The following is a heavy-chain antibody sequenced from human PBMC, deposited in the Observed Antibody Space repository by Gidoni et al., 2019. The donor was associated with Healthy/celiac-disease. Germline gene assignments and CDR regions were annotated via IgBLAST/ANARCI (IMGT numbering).Heavy chain of an antibody. CDR1: GDSVSSNHAA. V-gene: IGHV6-1*01. CDR3: ARGVKFRAIVAHNLRPYYYYGMDV. CDR2: TYYRSKWYN. D-gene: IGHD5-12*01. Sequence: QVQLQQSGPGLVKPSQTLSLTCAISGDSVSSNHAAWNWSRQSPSRGLEWLGRTYYRSKWYNDYAVSVKSRITINPDTSKNQFSLQLNSVTPEDTAVYYCARGVKFRAIVAHNLRPYYYYGMDVWGQGTTVTVSS. J-gene: IGHJ6*02.